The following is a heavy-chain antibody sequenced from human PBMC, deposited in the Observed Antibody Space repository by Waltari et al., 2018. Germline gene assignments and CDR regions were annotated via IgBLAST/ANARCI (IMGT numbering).Heavy chain of an antibody. D-gene: IGHD4-4*01. J-gene: IGHJ5*02. CDR2: IIPILGIA. Sequence: QVQLVQSGAEVKKPGSSVKVSCKASGGTFSSYAISWVRQAPGQGLEWMGGIIPILGIANYAQKCQRRVTITADESTSTAYMELSSLRSEDTAVYYWARGEARLHQNWFDPWGQGTLVTVSS. V-gene: IGHV1-69*04. CDR3: ARGEARLHQNWFDP. CDR1: GGTFSSYA.